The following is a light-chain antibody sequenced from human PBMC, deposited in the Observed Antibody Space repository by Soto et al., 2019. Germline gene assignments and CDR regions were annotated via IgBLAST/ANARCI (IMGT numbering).Light chain of an antibody. Sequence: DIQMTQSPSSLSASEGDRVTITCQSSHDVSRNLNWFQQKPGEAPQLLIYDASNLERGVPSRFSGSGSGTDFTFTISSLQPEDVATYYCQQYNSMLSFGGGTEVEIK. V-gene: IGKV1-33*01. CDR3: QQYNSMLS. CDR1: HDVSRN. CDR2: DAS. J-gene: IGKJ4*01.